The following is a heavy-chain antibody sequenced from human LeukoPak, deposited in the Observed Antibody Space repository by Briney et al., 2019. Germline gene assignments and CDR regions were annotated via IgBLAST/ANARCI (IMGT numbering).Heavy chain of an antibody. Sequence: SGTLSLTCAVSGGSISRGNWWSWVRQPPGKGPEWIGEIYHSGNTNYNPSLKSRVTISVDKSKNQFSLKLSSVTAADTAVYYCAKKAAASAADYWDQGTLVTVSS. CDR3: AKKAAASAADY. V-gene: IGHV4-4*02. CDR1: GGSISRGNW. D-gene: IGHD6-13*01. CDR2: IYHSGNT. J-gene: IGHJ4*02.